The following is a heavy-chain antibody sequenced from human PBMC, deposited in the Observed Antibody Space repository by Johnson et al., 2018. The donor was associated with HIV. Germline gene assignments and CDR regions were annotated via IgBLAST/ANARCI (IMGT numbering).Heavy chain of an antibody. D-gene: IGHD3-10*01. CDR2: IRYDGSNK. CDR1: GFTFSSYG. J-gene: IGHJ3*02. V-gene: IGHV3-30*02. Sequence: QVQLVESGGGVVQPGGSLRLSCVASGFTFSSYGMHWVRQAPGKGLEWVAFIRYDGSNKYYEDSVKGRFTISRDNSKNTLYLQMNTLRAEDTAVYYCGGFGRTVSAFDMWGLGTMVTVSS. CDR3: GGFGRTVSAFDM.